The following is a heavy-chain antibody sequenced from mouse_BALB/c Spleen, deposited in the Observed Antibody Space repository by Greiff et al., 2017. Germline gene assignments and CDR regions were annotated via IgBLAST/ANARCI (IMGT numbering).Heavy chain of an antibody. J-gene: IGHJ4*01. D-gene: IGHD1-1*01. CDR1: GFSLTSYG. V-gene: IGHV2-6-2*01. Sequence: QVQLKQSGPDLVAPSQSLSITCTVSGFSLTSYGVHWVRQPPGKGLEWLVVIWSDGSTTYNSALKSRLSISKDNSKSQVFLKMNSLQTDDTAMYYCARQISPFITTVTGAMDYWGQGTSVTVSS. CDR3: ARQISPFITTVTGAMDY. CDR2: IWSDGST.